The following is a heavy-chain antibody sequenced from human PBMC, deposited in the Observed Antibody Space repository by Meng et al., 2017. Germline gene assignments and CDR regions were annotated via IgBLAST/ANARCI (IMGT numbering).Heavy chain of an antibody. CDR1: GGSISSSNW. CDR3: ARDRGAVAGTNFDY. CDR2: IYHSGST. J-gene: IGHJ4*02. V-gene: IGHV4-4*02. Sequence: QLQVQESGPGLGKPLGTLSLTCAVSGGSISSSNWWSWVRQPPGKGLEWIGEIYHSGSTNYNPSLKSRVTISVDKSKNQFSLKLSSVTAADTAVYYCARDRGAVAGTNFDYWGQGTLVTVSS. D-gene: IGHD6-19*01.